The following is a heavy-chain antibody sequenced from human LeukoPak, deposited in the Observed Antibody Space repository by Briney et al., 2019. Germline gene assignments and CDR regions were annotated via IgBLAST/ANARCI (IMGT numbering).Heavy chain of an antibody. CDR3: ARDQGIAAAAHSYYGMDV. J-gene: IGHJ6*02. CDR1: GFAFSDSW. CDR2: IKGDGSAK. Sequence: QSGGSLRLSCAASGFAFSDSWMTWIRQAPGKGLEWEAFIKGDGSAKKYVDSVKGRFTISRDNAKNSLYLQMNSLRAEDTAVYYCARDQGIAAAAHSYYGMDVWGQGTTVTVSS. D-gene: IGHD6-13*01. V-gene: IGHV3-7*03.